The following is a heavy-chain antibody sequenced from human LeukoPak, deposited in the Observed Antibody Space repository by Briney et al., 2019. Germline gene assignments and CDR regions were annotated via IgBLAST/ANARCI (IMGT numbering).Heavy chain of an antibody. Sequence: PGGSLRLSCAASGFTFSSYWMSWVRQAPGKGLEWVSNVNQDGSEKYYADSVKGRFTISRDNAKNSLYLQMNSLRAEDAAVYYGGASVFGWGQRALVTVS. D-gene: IGHD3-3*01. J-gene: IGHJ4*02. CDR2: VNQDGSEK. CDR3: GASVFG. CDR1: GFTFSSYW. V-gene: IGHV3-7*03.